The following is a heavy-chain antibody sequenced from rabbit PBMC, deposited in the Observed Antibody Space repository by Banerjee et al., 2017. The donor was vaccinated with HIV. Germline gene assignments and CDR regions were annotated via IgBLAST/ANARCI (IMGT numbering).Heavy chain of an antibody. CDR1: GFTLSSSYW. V-gene: IGHV1S45*01. D-gene: IGHD4-1*01. CDR3: ARDLAGVIGWNFGL. Sequence: QEQLVESGGDLVKPEGSLTLTCTASGFTLSSSYWMCWVRQAPGKGLEWIACIDAGSSGTTYYASWAKGRFTISKTSSTTVALQMTSLTAADTATYFCARDLAGVIGWNFGLWGPGTLVTVS. J-gene: IGHJ4*01. CDR2: IDAGSSGTT.